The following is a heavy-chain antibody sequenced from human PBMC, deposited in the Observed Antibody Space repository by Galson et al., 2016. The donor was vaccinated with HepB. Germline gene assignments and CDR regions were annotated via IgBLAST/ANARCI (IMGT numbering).Heavy chain of an antibody. CDR3: TRVHREGIAAAGFQI. CDR2: INTDGSST. V-gene: IGHV3-74*01. D-gene: IGHD6-13*01. J-gene: IGHJ4*02. Sequence: SLRLSCAASGFPFSKYWMHWVRQAPRKGLAWVSRINTDGSSTTYADSVKGRSTISRDNAKNTLYLQMNSLRAEDTALYYCTRVHREGIAAAGFQIWGQGTLVTVSS. CDR1: GFPFSKYW.